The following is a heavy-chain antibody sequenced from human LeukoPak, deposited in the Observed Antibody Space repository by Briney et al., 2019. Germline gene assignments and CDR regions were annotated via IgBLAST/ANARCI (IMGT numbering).Heavy chain of an antibody. CDR2: IYYSGST. CDR3: ARVSVWAPTFDY. D-gene: IGHD1-1*01. J-gene: IGHJ4*02. V-gene: IGHV4-59*01. CDR1: GGSISSYY. Sequence: SSETLSLTCTVSGGSISSYYWSWIRQPPGKGLEWIGYIYYSGSTNYNPSLKSRVTISVDTSKNQFSLKLSSVTAADTAVYYCARVSVWAPTFDYWGQGTLVTVSS.